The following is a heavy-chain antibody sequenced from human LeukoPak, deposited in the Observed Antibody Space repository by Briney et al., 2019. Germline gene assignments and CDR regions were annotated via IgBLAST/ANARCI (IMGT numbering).Heavy chain of an antibody. D-gene: IGHD2-21*02. J-gene: IGHJ5*02. V-gene: IGHV4-34*01. CDR3: ARGWVVTAYAPFDP. CDR2: INHGGST. CDR1: GGSFSGYY. Sequence: SETLSLTCAVHGGSFSGYYWTWIRQTPGKGLEWIGGINHGGSTNYDPSLRSRVTISVDTSKNQFSLRLRSVSAADTAVYYCARGWVVTAYAPFDPWGQGTLVSVSS.